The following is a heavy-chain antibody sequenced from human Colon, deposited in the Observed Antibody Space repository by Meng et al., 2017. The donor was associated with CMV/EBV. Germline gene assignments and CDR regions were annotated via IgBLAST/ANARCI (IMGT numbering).Heavy chain of an antibody. J-gene: IGHJ3*02. CDR2: ISGSSSST. CDR1: GFTFSSYS. CDR3: ATLTDGPDALDI. D-gene: IGHD5-24*01. V-gene: IGHV3-48*04. Sequence: GESLKISCAASGFTFSSYSMNWVRQAPGKGLERVSYISGSSSSTFYAVSGQGRFTISRDNAKNSLYLQMNSLRAEDTAVYYCATLTDGPDALDIWGQGTMVTVSS.